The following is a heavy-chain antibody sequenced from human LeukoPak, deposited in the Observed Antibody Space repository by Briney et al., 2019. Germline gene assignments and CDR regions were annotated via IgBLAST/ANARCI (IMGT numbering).Heavy chain of an antibody. CDR2: ISAYNGNT. V-gene: IGHV1-18*01. D-gene: IGHD2-2*01. CDR3: SRGDSISTSLLVSY. CDR1: GYTFTSYG. J-gene: IGHJ4*02. Sequence: WASVNVSCKASGYTFTSYGISWVRQAPGQGLEWMGWISAYNGNTNYAQKLQGRVTMTTDPSTSTAYMELSSLRFDDPAVYYCSRGDSISTSLLVSYWGQGTLVTVSS.